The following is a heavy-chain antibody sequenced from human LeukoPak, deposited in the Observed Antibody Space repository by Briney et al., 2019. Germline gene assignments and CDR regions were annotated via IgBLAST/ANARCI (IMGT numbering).Heavy chain of an antibody. J-gene: IGHJ6*03. Sequence: GESLRLSCAASGFTFSTYSMKWVRQAPGKGLEWVSSIFSGGTSMYYADSVKGRFTISRDNAKDSLYLQMDSLRVEDTAVYYCARKGYCSGSNCYSDYFFYMDVWGKGTTVTVSS. CDR3: ARKGYCSGSNCYSDYFFYMDV. V-gene: IGHV3-21*01. D-gene: IGHD2-15*01. CDR2: IFSGGTSM. CDR1: GFTFSTYS.